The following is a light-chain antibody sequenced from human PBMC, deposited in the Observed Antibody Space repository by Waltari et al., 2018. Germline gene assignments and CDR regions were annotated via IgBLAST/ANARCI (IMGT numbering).Light chain of an antibody. V-gene: IGLV1-51*01. J-gene: IGLJ2*01. CDR3: ATWDTSLSAVL. CDR1: KSNVGDNY. Sequence: QSVFTQPPSVSPAPGQKVTIPSSGSKSNVGDNYVPWYQYPPGTAPKLLIHDNNKRPSGIPDRFSGSKSGTSATLGITGLQTGDEADYFCATWDTSLSAVLFGGGTKLTVL. CDR2: DNN.